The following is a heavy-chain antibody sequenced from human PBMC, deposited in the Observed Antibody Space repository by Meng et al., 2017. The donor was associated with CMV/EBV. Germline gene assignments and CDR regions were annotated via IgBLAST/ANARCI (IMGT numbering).Heavy chain of an antibody. J-gene: IGHJ5*02. CDR2: IYYSGST. V-gene: IGHV4-30-4*08. Sequence: VPLQESAPGLVKPSQTLSLTCTVSGGSISSGDYYWSWIRQPPGKGLEWIGYIYYSGSTYYNPSLKSRVTISVDTSKNQFSLKLSSVTAADTAVYYCARVYCSGGSCYGNWFDPWGQGTLVTVSS. CDR3: ARVYCSGGSCYGNWFDP. D-gene: IGHD2-15*01. CDR1: GGSISSGDYY.